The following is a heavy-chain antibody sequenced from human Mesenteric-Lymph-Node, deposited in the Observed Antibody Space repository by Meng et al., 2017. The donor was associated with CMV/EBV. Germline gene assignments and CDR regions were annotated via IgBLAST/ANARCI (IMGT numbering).Heavy chain of an antibody. CDR1: GGSISSSSYY. Sequence: SETLSLTCTVSGGSISSSSYYWGWIRQPPGKGLEWIGSIYYSGSTYYNPSLKSRVTISVDTSKNQFSLKLSSVTAADTAVYYCARDSPVTIFGMNWFDHWGQGTLVTVSS. D-gene: IGHD3-3*01. J-gene: IGHJ5*02. CDR2: IYYSGST. V-gene: IGHV4-39*07. CDR3: ARDSPVTIFGMNWFDH.